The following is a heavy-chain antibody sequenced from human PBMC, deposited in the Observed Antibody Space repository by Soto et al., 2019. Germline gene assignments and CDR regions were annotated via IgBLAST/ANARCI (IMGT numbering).Heavy chain of an antibody. CDR1: GYTFTSYG. CDR3: ARGWATGTTTDDGYFDL. CDR2: ISAYNGNT. J-gene: IGHJ2*01. V-gene: IGHV1-18*01. Sequence: QVQLVQSGAEVKKPGASVKVSCKASGYTFTSYGISWVRQAPGQGLEWMGWISAYNGNTNYAQKLQGRVTITTDTSTSTAYMELRSLRSDDTAVYYCARGWATGTTTDDGYFDLWGRGTLVTVSS. D-gene: IGHD1-1*01.